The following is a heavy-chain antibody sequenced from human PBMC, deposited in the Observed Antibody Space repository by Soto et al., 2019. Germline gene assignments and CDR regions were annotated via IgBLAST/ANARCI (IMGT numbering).Heavy chain of an antibody. CDR2: ISQSGNT. D-gene: IGHD4-4*01. J-gene: IGHJ4*02. CDR1: GGSFSGNY. CDR3: ARGHLPGGNSFYFDY. V-gene: IGHV4-34*02. Sequence: QVQLQQWGAGLLKPSETLSLTCAVSGGSFSGNYWTWIRQPPGKGLEWIGEISQSGNTNYHPSLTSRVTISVDTSKNQFSLNLSSVTAADTADYYCARGHLPGGNSFYFDYWGQGSRVTVSS.